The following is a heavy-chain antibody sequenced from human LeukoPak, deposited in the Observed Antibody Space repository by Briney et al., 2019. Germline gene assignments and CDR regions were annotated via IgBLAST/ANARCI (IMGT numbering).Heavy chain of an antibody. CDR2: IIPILGIA. CDR3: ARQYCSGGSCWFGYFDY. CDR1: GGTFSSYA. D-gene: IGHD2-15*01. V-gene: IGHV1-69*04. J-gene: IGHJ4*02. Sequence: ASVKVSCKASGGTFSSYAISWVRQAPGQGLEWMGRIIPILGIANYAQKFQGRVTITADKSTSTAYMGLSSLRSEDTAVYYCARQYCSGGSCWFGYFDYWGQGTLVTVSS.